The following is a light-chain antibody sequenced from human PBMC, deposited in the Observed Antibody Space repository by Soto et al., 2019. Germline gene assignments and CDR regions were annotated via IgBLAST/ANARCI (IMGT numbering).Light chain of an antibody. CDR2: WAS. V-gene: IGKV4-1*01. Sequence: DIVMTQSPDSLAVSLGERATINCKSSQSVLYSSDNKNYLGWFQRKQGQPPKLLIYWASTRESGVPDRFSGSGSGTDFTLTISSLQAEDVAVYYCQQYYSIPRTFGQGTKVEIK. CDR1: QSVLYSSDNKNY. J-gene: IGKJ1*01. CDR3: QQYYSIPRT.